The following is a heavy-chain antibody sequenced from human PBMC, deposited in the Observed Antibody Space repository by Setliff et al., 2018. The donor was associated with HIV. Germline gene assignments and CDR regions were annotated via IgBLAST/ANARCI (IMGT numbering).Heavy chain of an antibody. CDR3: ARGSRGYSYAYYYYYMDV. Sequence: SETLSLTCTVSGGSISSYYWSWIRQPPGKGLEWIGYIYYSGSTNYNPSLKSRVTISVDTSKNQFSLKLSSVTAADAAVYYCARGSRGYSYAYYYYYMDVWGKGTTVTVSS. J-gene: IGHJ6*03. D-gene: IGHD5-18*01. CDR2: IYYSGST. V-gene: IGHV4-59*01. CDR1: GGSISSYY.